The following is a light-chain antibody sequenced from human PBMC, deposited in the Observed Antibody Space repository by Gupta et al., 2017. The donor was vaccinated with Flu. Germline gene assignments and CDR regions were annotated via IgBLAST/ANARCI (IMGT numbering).Light chain of an antibody. CDR1: QSVSSN. Sequence: EIVMTQSPATLSGSPGERATLSCRASQSVSSNLAWYQQKPGQAPRLLIYGASTRATGIPARFSGSGSGTEFTLTISSLQSEDFAVYYCQQDNNCPWTFGQGTXVEIK. CDR2: GAS. CDR3: QQDNNCPWT. J-gene: IGKJ1*01. V-gene: IGKV3-15*01.